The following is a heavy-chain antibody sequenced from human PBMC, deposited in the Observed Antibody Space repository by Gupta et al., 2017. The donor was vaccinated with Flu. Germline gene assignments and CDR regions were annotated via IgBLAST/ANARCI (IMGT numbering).Heavy chain of an antibody. CDR2: ISSSSDII. Sequence: SGFTFSDYFMSWIRQAPGQGPEWISYISSSSDIIHYADSVKGRFTISRDNARNSLYLQMSSLRAGDTAVYYCATHNAYDTTADFHIWGPGTMVTVSS. D-gene: IGHD1-1*01. CDR1: GFTFSDYF. CDR3: ATHNAYDTTADFHI. J-gene: IGHJ3*02. V-gene: IGHV3-11*01.